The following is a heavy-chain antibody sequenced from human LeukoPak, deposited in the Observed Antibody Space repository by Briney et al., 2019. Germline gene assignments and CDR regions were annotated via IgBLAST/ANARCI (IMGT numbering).Heavy chain of an antibody. CDR1: GASTTSYY. J-gene: IGHJ4*02. V-gene: IGHV4-59*01. CDR3: ARDTRSHDTSGYYYFDY. Sequence: SETLSLTCSVSGASTTSYYWNWIRQAPGKGLEWIGYIYSDGTTSYSPSLRSRVTISIDTSRNQFSLKLSSVTAADAAVYYCARDTRSHDTSGYYYFDYWGQGALVTVSS. CDR2: IYSDGTT. D-gene: IGHD3-22*01.